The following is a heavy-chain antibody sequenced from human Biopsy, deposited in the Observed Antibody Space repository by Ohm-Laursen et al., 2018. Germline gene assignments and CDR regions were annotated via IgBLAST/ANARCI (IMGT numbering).Heavy chain of an antibody. CDR2: ITQSGST. V-gene: IGHV4-34*01. J-gene: IGHJ6*02. CDR3: ARVPLPGIGAAYQGRFLYGMDV. CDR1: GGSFNGYF. D-gene: IGHD6-13*01. Sequence: TLSLTCVVYGGSFNGYFWSWIRQPPGKGLEWIGDITQSGSTNYSPSLKRRVTISVDTAKKQFSLSLGSVTAADTAVYYCARVPLPGIGAAYQGRFLYGMDVWGQGTTVSVSS.